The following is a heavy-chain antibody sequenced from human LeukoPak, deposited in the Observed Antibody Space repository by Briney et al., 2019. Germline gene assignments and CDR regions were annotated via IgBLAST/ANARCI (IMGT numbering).Heavy chain of an antibody. CDR1: GGTFSSYA. V-gene: IGHV1-69*05. CDR3: ARDAAPVTHYYYYGMDV. J-gene: IGHJ6*02. D-gene: IGHD4-17*01. Sequence: GASVKVSCKASGGTFSSYAISWVRQAPGQGLEWMGGIIPIFGTANYAQKFQCRVTITTDESTSTAYMELSSLRSDDTAVYYCARDAAPVTHYYYYGMDVWGQGTTVTVSS. CDR2: IIPIFGTA.